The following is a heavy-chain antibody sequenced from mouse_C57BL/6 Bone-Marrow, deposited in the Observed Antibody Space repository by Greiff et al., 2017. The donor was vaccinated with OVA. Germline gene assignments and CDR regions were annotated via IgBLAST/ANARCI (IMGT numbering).Heavy chain of an antibody. Sequence: QVQLQQPGAELVKPGASVKLSCKASGYTFTSYWMQWVKQRPGQGLEWIGEIDPSDSYTNYNQKFKGKATLTVDTSSSTAYMQLSSLTSEDSAVYYCARDGYEDMDYWGQGTSVTVSS. D-gene: IGHD2-2*01. CDR3: ARDGYEDMDY. CDR2: IDPSDSYT. V-gene: IGHV1-50*01. CDR1: GYTFTSYW. J-gene: IGHJ4*01.